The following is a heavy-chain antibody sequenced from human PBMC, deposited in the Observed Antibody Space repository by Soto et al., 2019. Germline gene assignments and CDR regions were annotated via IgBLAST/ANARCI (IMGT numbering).Heavy chain of an antibody. CDR1: GGSISSSSYY. CDR2: IYYSGRT. J-gene: IGHJ4*02. V-gene: IGHV4-39*01. D-gene: IGHD1-26*01. Sequence: QLQLQESGPGLVKPSETLSLTGTVYGGSISSSSYYLGWLRQPPGKGLEWIGSIYYSGRTYYHPYLKIRVTISVDTSQNQFSLKLSSVTAADTALYYCARRPPYSGSYPPCDYWGQGNLVTFSS. CDR3: ARRPPYSGSYPPCDY.